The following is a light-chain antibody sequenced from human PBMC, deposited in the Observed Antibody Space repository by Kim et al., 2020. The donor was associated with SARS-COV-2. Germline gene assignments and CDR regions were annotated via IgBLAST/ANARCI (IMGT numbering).Light chain of an antibody. CDR2: QAS. V-gene: IGKV1-5*03. CDR1: QSISDW. J-gene: IGKJ2*01. Sequence: DIQMTQSPSTLTASVGDRVTITCRASQSISDWLAWYQQKPGKAPKVLIYQASSLKSGAPSRFSGRGFGTEFTLTISSLQPEDFAIYYCQQYNSYSYNFGQGTKLE. CDR3: QQYNSYSYN.